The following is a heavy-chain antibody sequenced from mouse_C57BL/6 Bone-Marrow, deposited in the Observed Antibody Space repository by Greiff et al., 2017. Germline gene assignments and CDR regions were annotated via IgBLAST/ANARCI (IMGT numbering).Heavy chain of an antibody. D-gene: IGHD2-14*01. J-gene: IGHJ3*01. CDR1: GFTFNTYA. Sequence: EVQGVDSGGGLVQPKGSLKLSCAASGFTFNTYAMHWVRQAPGKGLEWVARIRSKSSNYATYYADSVKDRFTISRDDSQSKLNLQMNNLKTEDTAMYYCVREDYRAWFAYWGQGTLVTVSA. CDR3: VREDYRAWFAY. CDR2: IRSKSSNYAT. V-gene: IGHV10-3*01.